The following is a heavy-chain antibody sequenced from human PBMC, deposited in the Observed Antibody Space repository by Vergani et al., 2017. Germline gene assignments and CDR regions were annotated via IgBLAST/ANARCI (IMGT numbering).Heavy chain of an antibody. Sequence: QITLKESGPTLVKPTQTLTLTCTFPGFSISTSGVGVGWIRQPPGKALEWLALIYWDDDKRYSPSLKNRRTITKDTSKNQVVLTMTNMDPVDTATYYCAHRQGGPMYFDLGGRGTLVTVSS. J-gene: IGHJ2*01. CDR3: AHRQGGPMYFDL. V-gene: IGHV2-5*02. CDR2: IYWDDDK. D-gene: IGHD1-26*01. CDR1: GFSISTSGVG.